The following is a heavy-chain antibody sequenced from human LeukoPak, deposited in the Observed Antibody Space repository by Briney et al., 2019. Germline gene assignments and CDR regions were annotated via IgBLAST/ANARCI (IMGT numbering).Heavy chain of an antibody. D-gene: IGHD2-2*01. CDR3: ARVSCSSTSCPSQVDY. V-gene: IGHV3-21*01. J-gene: IGHJ4*02. CDR2: ISSSSSYI. Sequence: GGSLRLSCAASGFTFSSYAMSWVRQAPGKGLEWVSSISSSSSYIYYADSVKGRFTISRDNAKNSLYLQMNSLRAEDTAVYYCARVSCSSTSCPSQVDYWGQGNLVTVSS. CDR1: GFTFSSYA.